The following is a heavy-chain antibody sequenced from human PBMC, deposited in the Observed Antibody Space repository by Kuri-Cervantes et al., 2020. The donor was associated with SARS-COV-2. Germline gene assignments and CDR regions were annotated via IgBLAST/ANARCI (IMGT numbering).Heavy chain of an antibody. V-gene: IGHV3-21*01. CDR1: GFTFRSYS. CDR2: ISSSSSYI. CDR3: ARGLGIVGATESPGMDV. D-gene: IGHD1-26*01. J-gene: IGHJ6*02. Sequence: GESLKISCAASGFTFRSYSMNWVRQAPGKGLEWVSSISSSSSYIYYADSVKGRFTISRDNAKNSLYLQMNSLRAEDTAVYYCARGLGIVGATESPGMDVWGQGTTVTVSS.